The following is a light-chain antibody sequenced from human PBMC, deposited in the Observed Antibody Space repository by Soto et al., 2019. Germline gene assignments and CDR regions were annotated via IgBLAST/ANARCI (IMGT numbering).Light chain of an antibody. J-gene: IGKJ2*01. Sequence: DIVMTQSPDSLAVSLGERAIINCKSSQSLFYISNNRHYLAWYQQKPGQPPKLLIYWASTRESGVPDRFSGSGSGTDFTLTITSLQAEDVAIYYCQQYYSTPYTFGQGTKLEIK. CDR1: QSLFYISNNRHY. V-gene: IGKV4-1*01. CDR2: WAS. CDR3: QQYYSTPYT.